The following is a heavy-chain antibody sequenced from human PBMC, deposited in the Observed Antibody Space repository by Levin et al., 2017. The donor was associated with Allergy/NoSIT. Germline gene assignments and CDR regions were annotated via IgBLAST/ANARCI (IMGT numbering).Heavy chain of an antibody. D-gene: IGHD2-15*01. CDR3: ARERSAVAATDYFDY. J-gene: IGHJ4*02. Sequence: GGSLRLSCAASGFTFSSYRMNWVRQAPGKGLEWVSYISSSSTTIYYADSVKGRFTISRDNAKNSLYLQMNGLRDEDTAVYYCARERSAVAATDYFDYWGQGTLVTVSS. V-gene: IGHV3-48*02. CDR1: GFTFSSYR. CDR2: ISSSSTTI.